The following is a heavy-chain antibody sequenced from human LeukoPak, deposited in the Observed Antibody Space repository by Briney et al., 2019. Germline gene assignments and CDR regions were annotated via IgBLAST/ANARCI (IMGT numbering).Heavy chain of an antibody. CDR3: AKDQRWESPHYLDS. Sequence: SETLSLTCTVSGGPISDFYWSWIRQSPEKGLEWIGNIFYSGNTNYNPSLRSRVTISVDTSKKQFSLRLTSVTAADTAVYYCAKDQRWESPHYLDSWGQGTLVTVSS. CDR2: IFYSGNT. V-gene: IGHV4-59*01. J-gene: IGHJ4*02. CDR1: GGPISDFY. D-gene: IGHD1-26*01.